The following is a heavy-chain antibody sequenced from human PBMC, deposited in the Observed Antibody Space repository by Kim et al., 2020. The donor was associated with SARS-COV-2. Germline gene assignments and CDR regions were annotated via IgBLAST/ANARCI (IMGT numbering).Heavy chain of an antibody. Sequence: GGSLRLSCAASGFTFSSYGMHWVRQAPGKGLEWVAVISYDGSNKYYADSVKGRFTISRDNSKNTLYLQMNSLRAEDTAVYYCAKSEGGSSGYPFDYWGQG. J-gene: IGHJ4*02. D-gene: IGHD3-22*01. CDR3: AKSEGGSSGYPFDY. CDR2: ISYDGSNK. CDR1: GFTFSSYG. V-gene: IGHV3-30*18.